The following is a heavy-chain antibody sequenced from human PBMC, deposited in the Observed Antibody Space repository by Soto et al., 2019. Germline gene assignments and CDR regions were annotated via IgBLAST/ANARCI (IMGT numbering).Heavy chain of an antibody. J-gene: IGHJ4*02. CDR3: ARDHCSGGSCYSGAFDY. Sequence: SETLSLTCTVSGGSISSYYWSWIRQPPGKGLEWIGYIYYSGSTNYNPSLKSRVTISVDTSKNQFSLKLSSVTAADTAVYYCARDHCSGGSCYSGAFDYWGQGTLVTVSS. CDR1: GGSISSYY. D-gene: IGHD2-15*01. CDR2: IYYSGST. V-gene: IGHV4-59*01.